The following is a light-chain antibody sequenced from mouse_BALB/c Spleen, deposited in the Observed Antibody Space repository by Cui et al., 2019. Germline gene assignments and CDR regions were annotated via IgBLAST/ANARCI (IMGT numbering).Light chain of an antibody. V-gene: IGKV8-30*01. CDR1: QSLLHSSTQKNY. Sequence: DIVMSQSPSSLVVSVGEKVTMSCKSSQSLLHSSTQKNYLAWYQQKPGQSPKLLIYWASTRESGVPDRFTGSGSGTDFTLTISSVKAEDLAVYYCQQSYSYPLTFGAGTKLELK. CDR2: WAS. CDR3: QQSYSYPLT. J-gene: IGKJ5*01.